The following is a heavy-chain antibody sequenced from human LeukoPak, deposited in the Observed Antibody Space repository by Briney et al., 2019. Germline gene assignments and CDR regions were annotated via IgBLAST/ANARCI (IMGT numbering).Heavy chain of an antibody. J-gene: IGHJ4*02. V-gene: IGHV3-48*01. CDR2: ISSSSSTI. CDR1: GFTFSSYS. D-gene: IGHD1-26*01. CDR3: ARDNKWELPVEGVVDY. Sequence: GGSLRLSCAASGFTFSSYSMNWVCQAPGKGLEWVSYISSSSSTIYYADSGKGRLTISRDNAKNSLYLQMNSLRAEDTAVYYCARDNKWELPVEGVVDYWGQGTLVTVSS.